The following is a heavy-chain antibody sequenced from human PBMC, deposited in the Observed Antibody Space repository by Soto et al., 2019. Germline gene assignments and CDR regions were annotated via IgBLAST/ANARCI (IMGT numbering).Heavy chain of an antibody. CDR2: ISASSSSI. Sequence: DVQLVESGGGLVKPGGSLRLSCAASGFNFSTFSMNWVRQAPGKGLEWVSSISASSSSIYYAEAGKGRFTVSRDNDKNSLYLQMNSLTAEDTALYYCVRDAYNRDAFDIWGQGTTVTVSS. V-gene: IGHV3-21*01. CDR3: VRDAYNRDAFDI. J-gene: IGHJ3*02. D-gene: IGHD1-20*01. CDR1: GFNFSTFS.